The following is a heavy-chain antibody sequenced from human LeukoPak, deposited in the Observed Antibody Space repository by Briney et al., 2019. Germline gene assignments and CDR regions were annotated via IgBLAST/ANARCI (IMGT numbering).Heavy chain of an antibody. CDR2: INNDGITT. CDR3: ARWELLDY. D-gene: IGHD1-26*01. J-gene: IGHJ4*02. Sequence: GGSLRLSCAASGFTFSSYWMHWVRQAPGRGLVWVSRINNDGITTHYADSVKGRFTISRDNAKNTLYLQMNSLRAEDTAVYYCARWELLDYWGQGTLVTVSS. V-gene: IGHV3-74*01. CDR1: GFTFSSYW.